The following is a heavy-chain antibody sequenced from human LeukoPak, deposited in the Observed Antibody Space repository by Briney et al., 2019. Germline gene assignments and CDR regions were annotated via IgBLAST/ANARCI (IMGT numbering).Heavy chain of an antibody. D-gene: IGHD2-2*01. CDR3: TRVGVPAGTTHADY. CDR2: MNPNSGNT. Sequence: ASVKVSCKASGHTCTSSDINRVPQATGQRLEWMRWMNPNSGNTGYTQKIQGRVNMTTNTSITTTYMELKSTRSEATALSYCTRVGVPAGTTHADYWGQGTLVTVSS. V-gene: IGHV1-8*01. J-gene: IGHJ4*02. CDR1: GHTCTSSD.